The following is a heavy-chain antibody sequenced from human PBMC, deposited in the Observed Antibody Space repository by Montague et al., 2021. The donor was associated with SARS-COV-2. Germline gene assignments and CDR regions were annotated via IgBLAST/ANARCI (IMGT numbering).Heavy chain of an antibody. D-gene: IGHD3-22*01. V-gene: IGHV4-34*01. J-gene: IGHJ4*02. CDR2: INHSGST. CDR1: GGSFSGYY. CDR3: AKAIGDVTMMVVVMTGAEHYLDF. Sequence: SETLSLTCAVYGGSFSGYYWSWIRQPPGKGLEWIGDINHSGSTNYNPSLKSRVSISVDTSKNQFSLKLSSVTAADTAVYYCAKAIGDVTMMVVVMTGAEHYLDFWGQGTLVTVSS.